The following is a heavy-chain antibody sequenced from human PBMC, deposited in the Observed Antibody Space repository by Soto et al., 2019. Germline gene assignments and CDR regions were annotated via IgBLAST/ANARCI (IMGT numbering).Heavy chain of an antibody. Sequence: EVQLVESGGGLVQPGGSLRLSCAASGFTFSSYWMHWVRQAPGKGLVWVSYINSDGSSTRYADSVRGRFTISRDNAKNTLDLQMNSLHPEDTAVYYCARGGVASLPGRPQDYWGQGILVTVSS. V-gene: IGHV3-74*01. CDR1: GFTFSSYW. D-gene: IGHD2-15*01. CDR3: ARGGVASLPGRPQDY. J-gene: IGHJ4*02. CDR2: INSDGSST.